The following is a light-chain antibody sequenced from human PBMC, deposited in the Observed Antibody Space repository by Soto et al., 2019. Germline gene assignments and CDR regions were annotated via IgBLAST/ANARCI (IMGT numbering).Light chain of an antibody. V-gene: IGKV1-5*03. CDR2: KAS. Sequence: DIPMTQSPSTLSASVGDRVTITCRASQSISSWLAWYQQKPGKAPKLLIHKASNLDSGVPSRFSGGGSGTEFTLTISSLQPDDFATYYCQQYSSHWTFGQGTKVEIK. J-gene: IGKJ1*01. CDR3: QQYSSHWT. CDR1: QSISSW.